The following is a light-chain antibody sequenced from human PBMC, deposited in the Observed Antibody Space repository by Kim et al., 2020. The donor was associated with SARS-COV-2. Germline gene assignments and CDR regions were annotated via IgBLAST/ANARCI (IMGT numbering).Light chain of an antibody. J-gene: IGLJ3*02. CDR2: LNSDGSH. CDR1: SGHSSYA. V-gene: IGLV4-69*01. Sequence: QPVLTQSPSASASLGASVKLTCTLSSGHSSYAIAWHQQQPEKGPRYLMKLNSDGSHTKGDGIPDRFSGSISGAERYLTISSLQSEDEADYYCQTWGTGIQGVFGGGTQLTVL. CDR3: QTWGTGIQGV.